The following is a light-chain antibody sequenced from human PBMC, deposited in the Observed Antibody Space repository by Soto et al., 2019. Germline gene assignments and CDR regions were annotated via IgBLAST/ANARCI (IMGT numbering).Light chain of an antibody. Sequence: EVVLTQSPGTLSLSPGERATLSCRASQRVTNNYLAWYQQKPGRAPRPLIFGAINRATGIPNRFSGSGSGTDFTLTISGLEPEDFALYFCQQYGTKPLTFGGGTKVEF. V-gene: IGKV3-20*01. CDR3: QQYGTKPLT. CDR1: QRVTNNY. CDR2: GAI. J-gene: IGKJ4*02.